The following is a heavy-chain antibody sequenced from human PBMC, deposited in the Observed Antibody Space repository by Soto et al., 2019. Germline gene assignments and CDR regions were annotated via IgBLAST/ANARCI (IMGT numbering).Heavy chain of an antibody. CDR3: ARGVTTVTTIDY. D-gene: IGHD4-17*01. CDR2: IYHSGST. V-gene: IGHV4-30-2*01. J-gene: IGHJ4*02. CDR1: GGSISSGGYS. Sequence: TLSLPFAVSGGSISSGGYSWSSIRQPPGKGLEWIGYIYHSGSTYYNPSLKSRVTISVDRSKNQFSLKLSSVTAADTAVYYCARGVTTVTTIDYWGQGTLVTVSS.